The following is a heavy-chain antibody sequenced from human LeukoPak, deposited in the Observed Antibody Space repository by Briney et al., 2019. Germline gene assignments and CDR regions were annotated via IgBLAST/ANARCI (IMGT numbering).Heavy chain of an antibody. CDR1: VGTYSSYT. D-gene: IGHD5-18*01. V-gene: IGHV1-69*02. Sequence: SVKVSCKASVGTYSSYTISWVRQAPGQGLEWMGRIIPILGIANYAQKFQGRVTITADKSTSTAYMELSSLRSEDTAVYYCARNGGGYSYGLKGNYYYYGMDVWGQGTTVTVSS. J-gene: IGHJ6*02. CDR3: ARNGGGYSYGLKGNYYYYGMDV. CDR2: IIPILGIA.